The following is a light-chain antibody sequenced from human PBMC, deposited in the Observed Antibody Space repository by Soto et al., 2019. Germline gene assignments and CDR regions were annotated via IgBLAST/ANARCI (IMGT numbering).Light chain of an antibody. J-gene: IGKJ4*01. CDR1: QSVGKNY. CDR3: QQYATPPIT. Sequence: EIVLTQSPGTLSLSPGERAALSCRASQSVGKNYLAWYRQKPGQAPTLLIHDASTRATGIPDRISGSESGTDFTLTINRVEPEDFAVYFCQQYATPPITFGGGT. V-gene: IGKV3-20*01. CDR2: DAS.